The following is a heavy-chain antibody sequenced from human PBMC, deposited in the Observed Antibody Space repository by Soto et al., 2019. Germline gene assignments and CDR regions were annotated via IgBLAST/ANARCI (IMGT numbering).Heavy chain of an antibody. CDR1: GASINSGGYY. J-gene: IGHJ3*02. Sequence: PSETLSLTCTVSGASINSGGYYWNWIRQPPGKGLEWIGYISYIRGTNYDPSLKSRVTISVDTSKNQFSLKLSSVTAADTAVYYCARDFDIWGQGTMVTVPS. CDR2: ISYIRGT. CDR3: ARDFDI. V-gene: IGHV4-30-4*01.